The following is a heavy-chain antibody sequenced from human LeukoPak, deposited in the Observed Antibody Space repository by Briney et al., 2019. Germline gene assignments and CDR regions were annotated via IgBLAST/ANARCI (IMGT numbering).Heavy chain of an antibody. CDR3: ARDNSFDDPHYYGPNWFDP. D-gene: IGHD3-10*01. CDR1: GYTFTSYG. CDR2: ISAYNGNT. Sequence: GASVKVSCKASGYTFTSYGISWVRQAPGQGLEWMGWISAYNGNTNYAQKLQGRVTMTTDTSTSTAYMELRSLRSDDTAVYYCARDNSFDDPHYYGPNWFDPWGQGTLVTVSS. V-gene: IGHV1-18*01. J-gene: IGHJ5*02.